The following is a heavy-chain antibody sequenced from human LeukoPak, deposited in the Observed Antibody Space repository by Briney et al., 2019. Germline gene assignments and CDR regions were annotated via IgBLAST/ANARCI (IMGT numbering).Heavy chain of an antibody. CDR3: ARGPGSAFDF. J-gene: IGHJ3*01. Sequence: ASVKVSCRASGYTFTDSYMHWVRQAPGQGLEWMGWVNPNSGGTNYAQDIQGRVTMTRDTSLNTVYMELSRLRSEDTAVYYCARGPGSAFDFWGQGTMVTVSS. D-gene: IGHD3-10*01. V-gene: IGHV1-2*02. CDR2: VNPNSGGT. CDR1: GYTFTDSY.